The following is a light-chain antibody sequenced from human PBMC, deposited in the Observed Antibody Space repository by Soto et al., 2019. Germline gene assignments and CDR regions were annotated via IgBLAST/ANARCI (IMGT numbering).Light chain of an antibody. J-gene: IGKJ1*01. CDR1: QSVNSN. CDR3: QQYKNWPPCT. CDR2: GAS. V-gene: IGKV3-15*01. Sequence: ETVMTQSPATLSVSPGERATLSCWASQSVNSNLAWYQQKLGQAPRVLIYGASTRATGIPARFSGSGSETEFILTISSLQSEDFAVYYCQQYKNWPPCTFGQGAKVDIK.